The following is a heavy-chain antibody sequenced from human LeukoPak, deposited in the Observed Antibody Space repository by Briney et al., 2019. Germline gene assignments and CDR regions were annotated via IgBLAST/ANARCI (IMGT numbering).Heavy chain of an antibody. V-gene: IGHV3-66*01. CDR1: GFTVSSNY. Sequence: PGGPLRLSCAASGFTVSSNYMSWVRQAPGKGLEWVSVIYSGGSTYYADSVKGRFTISRDNSKNTLYLQMNSLRAEDTAVYYCARDRVGGAWFDPWGQGTLVTVSS. CDR2: IYSGGST. J-gene: IGHJ5*02. D-gene: IGHD3-10*01. CDR3: ARDRVGGAWFDP.